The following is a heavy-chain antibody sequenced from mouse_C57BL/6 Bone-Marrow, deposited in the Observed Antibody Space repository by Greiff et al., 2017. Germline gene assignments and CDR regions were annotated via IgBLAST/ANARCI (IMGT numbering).Heavy chain of an antibody. Sequence: VKLQESGAELARPGASVKLSCKASGYTFTSYGISWVKQRTGQGLEWIGEIYPRSGNTYYNEKFKGKATLTADKSSSTAYMELRSLTSEDSAVYFCARQGLRKRGYAMDYWGQGTSVTVSS. CDR2: IYPRSGNT. V-gene: IGHV1-81*01. CDR3: ARQGLRKRGYAMDY. D-gene: IGHD1-1*01. J-gene: IGHJ4*01. CDR1: GYTFTSYG.